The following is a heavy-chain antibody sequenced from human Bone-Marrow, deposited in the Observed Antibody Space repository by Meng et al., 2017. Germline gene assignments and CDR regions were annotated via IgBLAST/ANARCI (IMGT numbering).Heavy chain of an antibody. CDR1: GGSTSSGPYY. D-gene: IGHD1-26*01. Sequence: LQDRGPGTLQASDTRSLRCLGSGGSTSSGPYYWTWVRPPTGKGLEWIGYKFHDGTTNYNPSLKSRVTMSVDASKKQFSLNLSSVTAADTAVYYCARDNMGSIDYWGQGTLVTVSS. CDR3: ARDNMGSIDY. CDR2: KFHDGTT. J-gene: IGHJ4*02. V-gene: IGHV4-61*01.